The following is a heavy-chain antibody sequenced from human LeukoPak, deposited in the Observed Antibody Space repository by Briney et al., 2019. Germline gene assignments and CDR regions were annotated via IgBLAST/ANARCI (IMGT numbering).Heavy chain of an antibody. CDR1: GGSISSYY. D-gene: IGHD5-18*01. V-gene: IGHV4-59*01. J-gene: IGHJ3*02. CDR3: ARERGYSCGVLFDI. CDR2: IYYSGSN. Sequence: SETLSLTCTVSGGSISSYYWSWLRQPPGKGLEWVGYIYYSGSNNYNPSLKSRVTISVETSKKQFSLKLSSVTAADTAVYYCARERGYSCGVLFDIWGQGTMVTVSS.